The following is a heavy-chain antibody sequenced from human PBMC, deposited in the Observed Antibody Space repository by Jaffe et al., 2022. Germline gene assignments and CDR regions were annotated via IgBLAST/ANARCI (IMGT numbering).Heavy chain of an antibody. V-gene: IGHV2-70*13. Sequence: QVTLRESGPALVKPTQTLILTCTFSGFSLTTTEVCVNWIRQPPGKALEWLALIDWEDDKYYTPSLKTRLSISKDTSKNQVVLRMTNMDPLDSATYYCARSDNIASRHGFDSWGQGTLVTVSS. CDR2: IDWEDDK. J-gene: IGHJ4*02. CDR1: GFSLTTTEVC. CDR3: ARSDNIASRHGFDS. D-gene: IGHD6-13*01.